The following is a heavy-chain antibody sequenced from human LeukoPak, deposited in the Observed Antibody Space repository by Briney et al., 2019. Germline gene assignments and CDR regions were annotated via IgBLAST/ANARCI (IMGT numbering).Heavy chain of an antibody. CDR2: IRYDGSNK. CDR3: ARGRQSRWAGVITFGGVYDY. CDR1: GFTFSSYG. D-gene: IGHD3-16*01. Sequence: PGGSLRLSCAASGFTFSSYGMHWVRQAPGKGLEWVAFIRYDGSNKYYADSVKGRFTISRDNAKNSLYLQMNSLRAEDTAVYYCARGRQSRWAGVITFGGVYDYWGQGTLVTVSS. V-gene: IGHV3-30*02. J-gene: IGHJ4*02.